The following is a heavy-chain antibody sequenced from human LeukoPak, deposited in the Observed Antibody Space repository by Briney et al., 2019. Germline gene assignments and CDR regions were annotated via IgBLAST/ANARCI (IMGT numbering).Heavy chain of an antibody. V-gene: IGHV1-2*02. Sequence: ASVKVSCKAAGYTFIGYYMHWVRQAPGQGLEWMGWINPNSGGTNYAQKFQGRVTMTRDTSISTAYMELSRLTSDDTAVYFCARDPPIGGADVFDIWGQGTMVTVSS. J-gene: IGHJ3*02. D-gene: IGHD3-10*01. CDR1: GYTFIGYY. CDR3: ARDPPIGGADVFDI. CDR2: INPNSGGT.